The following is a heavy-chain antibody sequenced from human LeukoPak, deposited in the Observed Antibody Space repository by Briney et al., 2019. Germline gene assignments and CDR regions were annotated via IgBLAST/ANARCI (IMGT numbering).Heavy chain of an antibody. J-gene: IGHJ6*04. CDR1: GFIFSSYE. CDR2: ISSSGSTI. Sequence: GGSLRLSCAASGFIFSSYEMNWVRQAPGKGLEWVSYISSSGSTIYYADSVKGRFTISRDNAKNSLYLQMNSLRAEDAAVYYCAELGITMIGGVWGKGTTVTISS. D-gene: IGHD3-10*02. CDR3: AELGITMIGGV. V-gene: IGHV3-48*03.